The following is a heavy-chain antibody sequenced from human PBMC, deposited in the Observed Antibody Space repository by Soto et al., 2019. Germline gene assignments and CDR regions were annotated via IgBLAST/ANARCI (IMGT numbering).Heavy chain of an antibody. CDR1: GYTFTGYY. CDR2: INGNSGDT. Sequence: GASVKVSCKASGYTFTGYYMHWVRQAPGQGLEWMGWINGNSGDTNYAQKFQGRVAMTRDTSISTAYMDLTRLNSDDTAVYYCASEGETHAFDIWGKGTMVTVSS. J-gene: IGHJ3*02. CDR3: ASEGETHAFDI. V-gene: IGHV1-2*02.